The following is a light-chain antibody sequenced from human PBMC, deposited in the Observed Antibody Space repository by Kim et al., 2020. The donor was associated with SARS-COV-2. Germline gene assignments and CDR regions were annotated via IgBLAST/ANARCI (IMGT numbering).Light chain of an antibody. V-gene: IGLV3-1*01. Sequence: SYELTQPPSVSVSPGQTASITCSGDELGDKYACWYQQKPGQSPVLVIYQDNKRPSGIPERFSGSNSGNTATLTISGTQAMDEADYYCQAWDTSTAVVFGT. CDR2: QDN. CDR1: ELGDKY. CDR3: QAWDTSTAVV. J-gene: IGLJ1*01.